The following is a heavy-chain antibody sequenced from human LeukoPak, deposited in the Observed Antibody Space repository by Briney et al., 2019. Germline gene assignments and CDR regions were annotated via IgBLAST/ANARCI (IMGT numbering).Heavy chain of an antibody. J-gene: IGHJ4*02. V-gene: IGHV3-33*01. Sequence: PGGSLRLSCAASGFTFSTYGKHWVRQAPGKGLEWVAIIWYDGGNKYYADSVKGRFTISRDNSKDTLYLQMNSLRAEDTAVYSCARGQGAFGEFFDYWGQGTLVTVSS. CDR2: IWYDGGNK. D-gene: IGHD3-10*01. CDR1: GFTFSTYG. CDR3: ARGQGAFGEFFDY.